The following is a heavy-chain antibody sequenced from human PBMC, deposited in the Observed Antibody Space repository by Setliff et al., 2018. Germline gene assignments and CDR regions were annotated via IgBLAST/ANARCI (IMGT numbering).Heavy chain of an antibody. D-gene: IGHD6-19*01. CDR1: GGSISSSSYY. CDR2: IYYSGST. Sequence: WETLSLTCTVSGGSISSSSYYWGWIRQPPGKGLEWIGSIYYSGSTYYNPSLKSRVTISVDTSKNQFSLKLNSVTAADMAVYYCAREQWLDPPGYYYMDVWAKGTTVTVSS. J-gene: IGHJ6*03. CDR3: AREQWLDPPGYYYMDV. V-gene: IGHV4-39*07.